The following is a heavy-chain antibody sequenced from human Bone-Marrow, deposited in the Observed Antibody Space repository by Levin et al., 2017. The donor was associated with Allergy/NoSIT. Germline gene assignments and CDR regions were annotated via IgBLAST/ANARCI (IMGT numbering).Heavy chain of an antibody. Sequence: SETLSLTCTVSGGSISSYYWSWIRQPPGKGLEWIGYIYYSGSTNYNPSLKSRVTISVDTSKNQFSLKLSSVTAADTAVYYCARESTSEAWFDPWGQGTLVTVSS. CDR1: GGSISSYY. J-gene: IGHJ5*02. CDR2: IYYSGST. CDR3: ARESTSEAWFDP. D-gene: IGHD1-1*01. V-gene: IGHV4-59*01.